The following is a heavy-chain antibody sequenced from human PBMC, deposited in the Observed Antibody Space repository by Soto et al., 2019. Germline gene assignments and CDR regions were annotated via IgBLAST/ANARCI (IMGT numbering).Heavy chain of an antibody. CDR1: GGSISSGGYY. Sequence: QVQLQESDPGLVKPSQTLSLTCNVSGGSISSGGYYWSWIRQHPGKGLEWIGYIYYSGSTYYNPSLKSRVTISVDTSKNQFSLKLSSVTAADTAVYYCARAYGSGYMDVWGQGTTVTVSS. D-gene: IGHD3-10*01. V-gene: IGHV4-31*03. CDR3: ARAYGSGYMDV. CDR2: IYYSGST. J-gene: IGHJ6*02.